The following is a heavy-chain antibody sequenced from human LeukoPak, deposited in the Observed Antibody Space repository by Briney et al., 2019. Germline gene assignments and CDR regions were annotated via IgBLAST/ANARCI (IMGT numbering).Heavy chain of an antibody. CDR2: IIPIFGTS. D-gene: IGHD6-6*01. V-gene: IGHV1-69*01. J-gene: IGHJ6*02. CDR3: ASEDSSSSSRRRKYYYGMDV. CDR1: GGTFSSYA. Sequence: ASVKVSCKASGGTFSSYAISWVRQAPGQGLEWMGGIIPIFGTSNYAQKFQGRVTITADESTSTAYMELSSLRSEDTAVYYCASEDSSSSSRRRKYYYGMDVWGQGTTVTVSS.